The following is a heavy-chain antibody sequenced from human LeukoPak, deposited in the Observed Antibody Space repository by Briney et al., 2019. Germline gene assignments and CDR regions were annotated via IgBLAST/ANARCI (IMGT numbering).Heavy chain of an antibody. CDR1: GFTFSSYA. J-gene: IGHJ4*02. V-gene: IGHV3-64*01. CDR3: ARADDSSGYYSDGDCFDY. CDR2: ISSNGGST. Sequence: PGGSLRLSCAASGFTFSSYAMHWVRQAPGKGLEYVSAISSNGGSTYYANSVKGRFTISRDNSKNTLYLQMGSLRAEDMAVYYCARADDSSGYYSDGDCFDYWGQGTLVTVSS. D-gene: IGHD3-22*01.